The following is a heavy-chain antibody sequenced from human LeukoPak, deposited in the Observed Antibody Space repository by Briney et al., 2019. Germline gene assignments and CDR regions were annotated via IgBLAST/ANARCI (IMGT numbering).Heavy chain of an antibody. CDR2: INPNSGGT. D-gene: IGHD3-22*01. CDR1: GYTFTGYY. CDR3: ARDREFTYYYDSSDLNAFDI. V-gene: IGHV1-2*02. J-gene: IGHJ3*02. Sequence: GASVKVSCKASGYTFTGYYMHWVRRAPGQGLEWMGWINPNSGGTNYAQKFQGRVTMTRDTSITTAYMELSRLRSDDTAVYYCARDREFTYYYDSSDLNAFDIWGQGTMVTVSS.